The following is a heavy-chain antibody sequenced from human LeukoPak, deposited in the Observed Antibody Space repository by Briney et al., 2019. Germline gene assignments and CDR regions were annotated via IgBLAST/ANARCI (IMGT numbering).Heavy chain of an antibody. CDR3: AKGTSPRPYYFDY. D-gene: IGHD2-2*01. Sequence: GGSLRLSCAASGFTFSSYALSWVRQAPGKGLEWVSAISGSGGSTYYADSVKGRFTISRDNSKNTLYLQMNSLRAEDTAVYYCAKGTSPRPYYFDYWGQGTLVTVSS. CDR2: ISGSGGST. V-gene: IGHV3-23*01. J-gene: IGHJ4*02. CDR1: GFTFSSYA.